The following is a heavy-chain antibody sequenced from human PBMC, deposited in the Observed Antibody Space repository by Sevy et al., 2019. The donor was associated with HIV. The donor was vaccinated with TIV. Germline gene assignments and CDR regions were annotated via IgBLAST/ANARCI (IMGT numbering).Heavy chain of an antibody. D-gene: IGHD1-26*01. CDR1: GFTLSSYW. V-gene: IGHV3-7*01. Sequence: GGSLRLSCAASGFTLSSYWMTWVRQAPGKGLEWVANIDQDGSTKDYVDSVKGRFTISRDNAKNSLYLQMDSLRVEDTAVYYCARDLYSGTYSVNYWGQGTLVTVSS. CDR2: IDQDGSTK. J-gene: IGHJ4*02. CDR3: ARDLYSGTYSVNY.